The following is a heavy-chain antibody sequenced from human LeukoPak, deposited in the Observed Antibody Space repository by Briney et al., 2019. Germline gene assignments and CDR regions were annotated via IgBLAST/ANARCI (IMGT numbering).Heavy chain of an antibody. D-gene: IGHD3-3*01. CDR1: GFTVSSSY. J-gene: IGHJ4*02. V-gene: IGHV3-53*01. CDR2: IYSGGST. Sequence: GGSLRLSCTASGFTVSSSYMSWVRQAPGKGLEWVSVIYSGGSTYYADSVKGRFTISRDNSKNTLYLQMNSPRAEDTAVYYCASMPYYDFWSGYYPYWGQGTLVTVSS. CDR3: ASMPYYDFWSGYYPY.